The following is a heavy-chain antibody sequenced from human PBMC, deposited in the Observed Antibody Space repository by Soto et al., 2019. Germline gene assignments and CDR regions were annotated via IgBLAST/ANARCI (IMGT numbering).Heavy chain of an antibody. J-gene: IGHJ5*02. CDR1: GGSISSYY. Sequence: TLSLASTVPGGSISSYYWSWIRQPAGKGRGWLGLIETSGTTNDSPPRKGRVTMSVATSKNHFSLKLSSVNAADTAVYYGAGSWEDIVVVPADSNWFDPWGQGTLVT. CDR2: IETSGTT. V-gene: IGHV4-4*07. D-gene: IGHD2-2*01. CDR3: AGSWEDIVVVPADSNWFDP.